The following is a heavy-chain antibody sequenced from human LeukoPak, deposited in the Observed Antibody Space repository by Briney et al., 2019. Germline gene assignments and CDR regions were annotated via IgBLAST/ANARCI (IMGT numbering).Heavy chain of an antibody. V-gene: IGHV4-4*09. D-gene: IGHD1-7*01. CDR2: IYINGDT. Sequence: SETLSLTCSVSGDSITTFYWSWVRQAPGKGLECIGFIYINGDTSYNPSLKDRATLSLDTSRNQFSLRLTSVTAADTAVYYCAKTARTFPSWGPGILVTVSS. J-gene: IGHJ5*02. CDR3: AKTARTFPS. CDR1: GDSITTFY.